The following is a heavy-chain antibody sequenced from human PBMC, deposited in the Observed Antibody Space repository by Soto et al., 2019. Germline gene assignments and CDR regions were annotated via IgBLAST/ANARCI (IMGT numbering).Heavy chain of an antibody. CDR2: IYHSGST. CDR1: GYSIRNGYY. CDR3: ARDVMSSSWYPPGSYYYGMDV. Sequence: PSETLSLTCTVSGYSIRNGYYWGWIRQPPGKGLEWIGTIYHSGSTYYNPSLKSRVTISVDASENHFSLKLSSVTAADTAVYYCARDVMSSSWYPPGSYYYGMDVWGQGTTVTVSS. V-gene: IGHV4-38-2*02. J-gene: IGHJ6*02. D-gene: IGHD6-13*01.